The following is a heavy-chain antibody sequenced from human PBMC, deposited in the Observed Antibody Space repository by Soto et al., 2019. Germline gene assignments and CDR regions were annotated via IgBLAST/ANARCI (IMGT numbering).Heavy chain of an antibody. D-gene: IGHD3-3*01. CDR1: GFTFSSYA. J-gene: IGHJ6*02. CDR2: ISGSGGST. CDR3: AKGISAPYDFWSGYPSNYYYGMDV. Sequence: GSLRLSCAASGFTFSSYAMSWVRQAPGKGLEWVSAISGSGGSTYYADSVKGRFTISRDNSKNTLYLQMNSLRAEDTAVYYCAKGISAPYDFWSGYPSNYYYGMDVWGQGTTVTV. V-gene: IGHV3-23*01.